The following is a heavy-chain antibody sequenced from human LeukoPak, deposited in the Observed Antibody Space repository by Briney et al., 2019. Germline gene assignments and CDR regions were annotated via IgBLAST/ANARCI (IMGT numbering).Heavy chain of an antibody. Sequence: PGGSLRLSCAASGFTFSSHEMNWVRQALGKGLEWVAYISGSGSVIYYADSVRGRFTISRDNAKDSLYLQMNSLRAEDTAVYYCARSQLGAFDVWGQGTVVTVSS. J-gene: IGHJ3*01. CDR2: ISGSGSVI. CDR3: ARSQLGAFDV. CDR1: GFTFSSHE. V-gene: IGHV3-48*03. D-gene: IGHD2-2*01.